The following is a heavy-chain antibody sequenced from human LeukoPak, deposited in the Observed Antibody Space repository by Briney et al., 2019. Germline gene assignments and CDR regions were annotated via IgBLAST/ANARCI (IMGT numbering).Heavy chain of an antibody. CDR1: GFTFSSYG. V-gene: IGHV3-30*18. D-gene: IGHD2-15*01. J-gene: IGHJ6*02. CDR2: ISYDGSNK. CDR3: AKDRAYCSGGSCYSQTLFYYYYYYGMDV. Sequence: PGRSLRLSCAATGFTFSSYGVHRSRQAPGKGLEWVAVISYDGSNKYYADSVKGRFTISRDNSKNTLYLQMNSLRAEDTAVYYCAKDRAYCSGGSCYSQTLFYYYYYYGMDVWGQGTTVTVSS.